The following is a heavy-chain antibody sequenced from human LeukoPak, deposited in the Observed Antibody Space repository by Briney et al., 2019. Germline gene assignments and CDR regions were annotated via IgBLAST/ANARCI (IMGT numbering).Heavy chain of an antibody. CDR1: GGTFSSYA. D-gene: IGHD1-26*01. V-gene: IGHV1-69*05. J-gene: IGHJ6*03. CDR2: IIPIFGTA. CDR3: ARESSGRRGYYYYYMDV. Sequence: ASVKVSCKASGGTFSSYAISWVRQAPAQGLEWMVGIIPIFGTANYAQKFQGRVTITTDESTSTAYMELSSLRSEDTAVYYCARESSGRRGYYYYYMDVWGKGTTVTVSS.